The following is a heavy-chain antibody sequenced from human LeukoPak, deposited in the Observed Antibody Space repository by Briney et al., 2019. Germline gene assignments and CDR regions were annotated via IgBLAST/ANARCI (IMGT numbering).Heavy chain of an antibody. CDR2: IKPDGSAQ. J-gene: IGHJ5*02. D-gene: IGHD3-22*01. CDR1: GFTFSNSW. V-gene: IGHV3-7*01. Sequence: PGGSLSLSCAASGFTFSNSWMSWVRQAPGKGLEWVATIKPDGSAQYYVDSVKGRFTISRDNAKNSLFLQINSLRAGDTAVYYCANGGTYSSGPWGQGTLVTVSS. CDR3: ANGGTYSSGP.